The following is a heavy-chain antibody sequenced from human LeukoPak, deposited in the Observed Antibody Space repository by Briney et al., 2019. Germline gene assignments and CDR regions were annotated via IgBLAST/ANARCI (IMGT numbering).Heavy chain of an antibody. CDR1: GGSVSSGSYY. CDR2: IYYSGST. Sequence: SETLSLTCTVSGGSVSSGSYYWSWIWQPPGKGLEWIGYIYYSGSTNYNPSLKSRVTISVDTSKNQFSLKLSSVTAADTAVYYCARDRVTTGYFDYWGQGTLVTVSS. D-gene: IGHD4-17*01. J-gene: IGHJ4*02. V-gene: IGHV4-61*01. CDR3: ARDRVTTGYFDY.